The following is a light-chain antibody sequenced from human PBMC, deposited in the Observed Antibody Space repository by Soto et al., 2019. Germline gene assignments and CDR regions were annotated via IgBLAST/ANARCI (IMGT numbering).Light chain of an antibody. CDR3: QQYYSGLT. CDR1: QSVLYSSNNKDS. CDR2: WAS. V-gene: IGKV4-1*01. J-gene: IGKJ4*01. Sequence: DIVMTQSPDSLAVSLGERATINCKSSQSVLYSSNNKDSLAWYQQKPGQPPKLLIYWASTRESGVPDRFSGGGSGTDFTLTISSLQAEDVAVYYCQQYYSGLTFGGGTKVEIK.